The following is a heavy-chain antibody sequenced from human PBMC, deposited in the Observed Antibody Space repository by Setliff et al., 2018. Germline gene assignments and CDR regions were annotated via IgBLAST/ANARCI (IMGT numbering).Heavy chain of an antibody. V-gene: IGHV3-7*01. J-gene: IGHJ4*02. Sequence: PGGSLRLSCAASGFTFNSYWMSWVRQAPGKGLEWVANINQHGSAKYYVDSVKGRFTISRDNAKNSLYLQMNSLRAEDSAVYYCARDGVFYAMDFWGQGTPVTVSS. CDR1: GFTFNSYW. CDR3: ARDGVFYAMDF. CDR2: INQHGSAK. D-gene: IGHD3-9*01.